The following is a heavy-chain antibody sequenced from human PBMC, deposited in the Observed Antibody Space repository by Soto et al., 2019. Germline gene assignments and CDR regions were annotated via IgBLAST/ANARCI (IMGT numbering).Heavy chain of an antibody. D-gene: IGHD6-6*01. Sequence: PGESLKISCKGSGYSFTSYWISWVRKMPGKGLEWMGRIDPSDSYTNYSPSFQGHVTISADKSISTAYLQWSSLKASDTAMYYCARRILGYSSSSSWFDPWGQGTLVTVSS. V-gene: IGHV5-10-1*01. CDR2: IDPSDSYT. CDR3: ARRILGYSSSSSWFDP. CDR1: GYSFTSYW. J-gene: IGHJ5*02.